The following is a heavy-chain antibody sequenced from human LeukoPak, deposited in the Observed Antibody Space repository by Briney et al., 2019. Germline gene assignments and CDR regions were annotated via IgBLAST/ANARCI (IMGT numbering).Heavy chain of an antibody. CDR2: ISAYNGNT. J-gene: IGHJ4*02. V-gene: IGHV1-18*01. D-gene: IGHD3-22*01. CDR1: GYTFTSYG. CDR3: ARTDGNVIVVVIHVPFDY. Sequence: ASVKVSCKASGYTFTSYGISWVRQAPGQGLEWMGWISAYNGNTNYAQKLQGRVTMTTDTSTSTAYMELRSLRSDDTAVYYCARTDGNVIVVVIHVPFDYWGQGTLVTVSS.